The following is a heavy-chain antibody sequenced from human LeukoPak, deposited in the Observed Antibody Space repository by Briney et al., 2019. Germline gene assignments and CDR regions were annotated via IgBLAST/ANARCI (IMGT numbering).Heavy chain of an antibody. Sequence: PGRSLRLSCAASGFTFSSYSMNWVRQAPGKGLEWVSYISSSSSTIYYADSVKGRFTISRDNAKNSLYLQMNSLRAEDTAVYYCARDPRGGSFPSWFDPWGQGTLVTVSS. D-gene: IGHD5-12*01. V-gene: IGHV3-48*01. CDR2: ISSSSSTI. J-gene: IGHJ5*02. CDR3: ARDPRGGSFPSWFDP. CDR1: GFTFSSYS.